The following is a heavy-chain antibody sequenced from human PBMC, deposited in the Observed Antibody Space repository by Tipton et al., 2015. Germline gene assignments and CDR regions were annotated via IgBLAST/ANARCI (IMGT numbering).Heavy chain of an antibody. J-gene: IGHJ4*02. Sequence: TLSLTCTVSGASISSTSYYWGWIRQPPGKELEWIGYIQYSGSTNYNPSLKSRVTISVDTPKTQFSLKMSSVTASDTAVYYCARARGRHGGLFDSWGQGILVTVSS. V-gene: IGHV4-61*05. D-gene: IGHD4-23*01. CDR3: ARARGRHGGLFDS. CDR2: IQYSGST. CDR1: GASISSTSYY.